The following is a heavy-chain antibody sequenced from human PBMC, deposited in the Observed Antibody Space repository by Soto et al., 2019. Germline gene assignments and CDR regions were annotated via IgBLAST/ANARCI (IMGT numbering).Heavy chain of an antibody. Sequence: QLQLQESGPGLVKPSETLSLTCTVSGGSIRRSSYYWGWIRQPPGKGLEWIGSIYYSGSTYYNPSLKSRVTISVDTSKNQFSLKLSSVTAADTAVYYCATPYSSSSYFVDYWGQGTLVTVSS. D-gene: IGHD6-6*01. V-gene: IGHV4-39*01. J-gene: IGHJ4*02. CDR2: IYYSGST. CDR3: ATPYSSSSYFVDY. CDR1: GGSIRRSSYY.